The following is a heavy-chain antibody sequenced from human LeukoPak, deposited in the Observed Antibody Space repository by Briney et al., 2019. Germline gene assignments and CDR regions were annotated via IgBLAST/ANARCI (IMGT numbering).Heavy chain of an antibody. D-gene: IGHD6-19*01. Sequence: KSSETLSLTCTVSGVSINSNTYSWGWIRQPPGEGLEWIGTISYTGNTYYNSSLKSRLTISVDTSKTQFSLKLSSVTAADTAVYYCARGSGWSSRYMDVWGKGTTVTVSS. CDR2: ISYTGNT. CDR3: ARGSGWSSRYMDV. CDR1: GVSINSNTYS. J-gene: IGHJ6*03. V-gene: IGHV4-39*01.